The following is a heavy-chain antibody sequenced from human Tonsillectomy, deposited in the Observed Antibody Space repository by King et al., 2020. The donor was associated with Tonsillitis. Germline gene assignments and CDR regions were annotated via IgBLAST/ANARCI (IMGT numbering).Heavy chain of an antibody. CDR1: GFTFSSYS. CDR3: ARVPRRQDSVAPMDV. J-gene: IGHJ6*02. D-gene: IGHD2-15*01. CDR2: IISSTNYI. Sequence: EGQLVQSGGGLVKPGGSLRLSCAASGFTFSSYSMNWVRQAPGKGLEWVSSIISSTNYIYYADSVKGRFTISSDNAKNSLYLQMSSLRAEDTAVYYCARVPRRQDSVAPMDVWGQGTTVTVSS. V-gene: IGHV3-21*01.